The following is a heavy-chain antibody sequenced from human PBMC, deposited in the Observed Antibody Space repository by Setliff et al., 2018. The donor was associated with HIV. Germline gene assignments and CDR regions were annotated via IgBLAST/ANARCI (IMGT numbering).Heavy chain of an antibody. V-gene: IGHV4-59*01. CDR2: IYYPGST. J-gene: IGHJ3*02. Sequence: PSETLSLTCTVSSGSISSYYWSWIRQPPGKGLEWIGYIYYPGSTNYNPSLRSRVTISLDTSKNQFSLNLSSVTAADTAVYYCARSSGSYWMNAFGIWGQGTMVTVSS. CDR1: SGSISSYY. CDR3: ARSSGSYWMNAFGI. D-gene: IGHD1-26*01.